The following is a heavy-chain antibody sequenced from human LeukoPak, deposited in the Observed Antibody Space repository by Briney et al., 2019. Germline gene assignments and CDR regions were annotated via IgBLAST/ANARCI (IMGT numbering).Heavy chain of an antibody. D-gene: IGHD2-2*01. Sequence: GASVKVSCKASGYTFTSYDINWVRQATGQGLEWMGWMNPNSGNTGYAQKFQGRVTMTRNTSISTAYMELSSMRSEDTAVYYCARGERYCSSTSCYYNWFDPWGQGTLVTVSS. J-gene: IGHJ5*02. CDR2: MNPNSGNT. V-gene: IGHV1-8*01. CDR3: ARGERYCSSTSCYYNWFDP. CDR1: GYTFTSYD.